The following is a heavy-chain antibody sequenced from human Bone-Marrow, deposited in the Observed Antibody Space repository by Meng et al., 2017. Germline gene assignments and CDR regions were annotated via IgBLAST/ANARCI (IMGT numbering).Heavy chain of an antibody. J-gene: IGHJ4*02. Sequence: GESLKISCAASGFTFDDYGMSWVRQAPGRGLEWVSAISGSGGRTYYADSVKGRFTISRDNSKNTLYLQMNSLRAEDTAVYYCAKLKYSSSWYGPDDYWGQGTLVTVSS. CDR2: ISGSGGRT. CDR3: AKLKYSSSWYGPDDY. D-gene: IGHD6-13*01. CDR1: GFTFDDYG. V-gene: IGHV3-23*01.